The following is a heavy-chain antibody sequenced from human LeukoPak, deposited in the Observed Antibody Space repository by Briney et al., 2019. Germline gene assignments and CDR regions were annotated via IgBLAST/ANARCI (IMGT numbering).Heavy chain of an antibody. CDR2: INPNSGGT. CDR3: ARLLQGAVAGT. V-gene: IGHV1-2*02. J-gene: IGHJ5*02. D-gene: IGHD6-19*01. CDR1: GYTFTGYY. Sequence: GASVKVSCKASGYTFTGYYVHWVRQAPGQGLERMGWINPNSGGTKYAQKFQGRVTMTRDTSISTAYMELSRVSSDDTAVYYCARLLQGAVAGTWGQGTLVTVSS.